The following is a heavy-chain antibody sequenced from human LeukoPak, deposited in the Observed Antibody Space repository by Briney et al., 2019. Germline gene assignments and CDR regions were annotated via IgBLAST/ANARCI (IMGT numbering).Heavy chain of an antibody. Sequence: PSETLSLTCTVSGGSISSGGYYWSWIRQHPGKGLEWTGYIYYSGSTYYNPSLKSRVTISVDTSKNQFSLKLSSATAADTAVYYSARDRRPAAMGDAFDIWGQGTMVTVSS. J-gene: IGHJ3*02. D-gene: IGHD2-2*01. CDR1: GGSISSGGYY. V-gene: IGHV4-31*03. CDR2: IYYSGST. CDR3: ARDRRPAAMGDAFDI.